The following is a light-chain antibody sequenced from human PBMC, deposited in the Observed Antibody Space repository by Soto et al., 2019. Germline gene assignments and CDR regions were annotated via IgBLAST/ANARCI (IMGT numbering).Light chain of an antibody. CDR3: CSYAGSSTLV. V-gene: IGLV2-23*02. CDR1: SSDVGSYNL. J-gene: IGLJ2*01. CDR2: EVS. Sequence: QAVVTQPASVSGSPGQSITISCTGTSSDVGSYNLVSWYQQHPGKAPKLMIYEVSKRPSGVSNRFSGSKSGNTASLTISGLQAEDEADYYCCSYAGSSTLVFGGGTKLTVL.